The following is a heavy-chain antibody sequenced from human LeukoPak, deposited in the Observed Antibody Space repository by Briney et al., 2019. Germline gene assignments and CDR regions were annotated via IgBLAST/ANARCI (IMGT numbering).Heavy chain of an antibody. J-gene: IGHJ4*02. CDR2: INHSGST. V-gene: IGHV4-34*01. Sequence: PSETLSLTCAVYGGSFSGYYWSWIRQPPGKGLEWIGEINHSGSTNYNPSLKSRVPISVDTSKNQFSLKLSSVTAADTAVYYCARGFLNYDFWSGYSKGFDYWGQGTLVTVSS. CDR3: ARGFLNYDFWSGYSKGFDY. CDR1: GGSFSGYY. D-gene: IGHD3-3*01.